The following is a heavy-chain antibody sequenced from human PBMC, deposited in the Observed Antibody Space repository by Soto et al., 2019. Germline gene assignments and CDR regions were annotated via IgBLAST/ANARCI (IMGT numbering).Heavy chain of an antibody. D-gene: IGHD3-22*01. CDR2: ISYDGSNK. V-gene: IGHV3-30-3*01. CDR3: ARDRFKDYYDSSGYLNWFDP. Sequence: LRLSCAASGFTFSSYAMHWVRQAPGKGLEWVAVISYDGSNKYYADSVKGRFTISRDNSKNTLYLQMSSLRAEDTAVYYCARDRFKDYYDSSGYLNWFDPWGQGTLVTVSS. CDR1: GFTFSSYA. J-gene: IGHJ5*02.